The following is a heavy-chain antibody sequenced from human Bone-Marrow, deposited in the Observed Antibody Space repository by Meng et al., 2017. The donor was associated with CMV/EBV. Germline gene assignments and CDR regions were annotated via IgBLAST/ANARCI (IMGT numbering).Heavy chain of an antibody. CDR3: ARAGTIPWSGFERNWFDP. D-gene: IGHD3-3*01. V-gene: IGHV4-31*03. CDR2: IYYSGST. J-gene: IGHJ5*02. CDR1: GGPISSGGYY. Sequence: LRLSCTVSGGPISSGGYYWSWIRQHPGKGLEWIGYIYYSGSTYYNPSLKSRVTISVDTSKNQFSLKLSSVTAADTAVYYCARAGTIPWSGFERNWFDPWGQGTLVTVSS.